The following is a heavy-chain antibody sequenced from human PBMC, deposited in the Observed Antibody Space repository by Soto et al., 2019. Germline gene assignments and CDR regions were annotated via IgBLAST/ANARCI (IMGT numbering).Heavy chain of an antibody. CDR2: ISSSTI. CDR1: GFTFSSYS. Sequence: PGGSLRLSCAASGFTFSSYSMNWVRQAPGKGLEWVSYISSSTIYYADSVKGRFTISRDNAKNSLYLQMNSLRAEDTAVYYCAREYCSSTSCLNWLDPWGQGTLVTVSS. J-gene: IGHJ5*02. D-gene: IGHD2-2*01. V-gene: IGHV3-48*01. CDR3: AREYCSSTSCLNWLDP.